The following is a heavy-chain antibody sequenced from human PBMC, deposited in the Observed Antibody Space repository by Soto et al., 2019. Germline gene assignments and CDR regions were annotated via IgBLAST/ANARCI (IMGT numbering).Heavy chain of an antibody. Sequence: QVQLVQSGAEVKKPGASVKVSCKASGGTFSSYAISWVRQAPGQGLEWMGGIIPIFGTANYAQKFQGRVTITADESTSTAYMELSSLRAEDTAVYYCAGEEYNWNYYYGMDVWGQGTTVTVAS. CDR1: GGTFSSYA. CDR2: IIPIFGTA. J-gene: IGHJ6*02. V-gene: IGHV1-69*01. D-gene: IGHD1-20*01. CDR3: AGEEYNWNYYYGMDV.